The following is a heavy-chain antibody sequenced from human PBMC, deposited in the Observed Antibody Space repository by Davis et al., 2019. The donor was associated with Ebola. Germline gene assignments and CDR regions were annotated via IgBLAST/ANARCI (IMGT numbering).Heavy chain of an antibody. V-gene: IGHV3-48*04. CDR1: GFTFRTAA. J-gene: IGHJ4*02. CDR2: ISAIGTST. Sequence: GGSLRLSCTASGFTFRTAAMNWVRQAPGKGLEWVSYISAIGTSTFYADSVKGRFTISRDNARDSLYLQMDSLRVEDTAIYYCARDAFSLSRYDTEDHWGQGALVTVSS. CDR3: ARDAFSLSRYDTEDH. D-gene: IGHD3-22*01.